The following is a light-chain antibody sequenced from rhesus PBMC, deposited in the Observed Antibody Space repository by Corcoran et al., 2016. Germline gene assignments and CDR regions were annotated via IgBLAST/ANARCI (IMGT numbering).Light chain of an antibody. J-gene: IGKJ3*01. CDR3: QQYSSSPFT. Sequence: DIQMTQSPSSLSASVGDTVTITCRASKSISSWLDWYKKKPGKAPKFLINTAASLHSGVPSRFTGSGSGTDFTLTISSLQPEDFATYYCQQYSSSPFTFGPGTKLDIK. V-gene: IGKV1-22*01. CDR2: TAA. CDR1: KSISSW.